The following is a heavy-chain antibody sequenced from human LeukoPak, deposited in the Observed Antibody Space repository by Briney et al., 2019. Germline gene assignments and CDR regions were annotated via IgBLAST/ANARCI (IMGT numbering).Heavy chain of an antibody. Sequence: GGSLRLSCAASGFAISGYWMSWVRQAPGKGLVWVARVKYDGTVTTYADFVKGRFTISKDSAKNTLYLQMNSLRAEDTGVYYCVKSDWFDPWGQGTLVTVSS. CDR1: GFAISGYW. J-gene: IGHJ5*02. CDR3: VKSDWFDP. CDR2: VKYDGTVT. V-gene: IGHV3-74*01.